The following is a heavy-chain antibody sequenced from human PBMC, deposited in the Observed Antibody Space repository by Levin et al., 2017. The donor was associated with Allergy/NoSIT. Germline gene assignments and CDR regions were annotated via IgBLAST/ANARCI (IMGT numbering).Heavy chain of an antibody. J-gene: IGHJ4*02. CDR2: ISSNSDYV. Sequence: GGSLRLSCAASGFTFSHYTLAWVRQAPGKGLEWVSSISSNSDYVFYADSVKGRFTISRDNAEDSLFLQMNSLTAEDTAVYYCARARYYDTSGYYYLDLWGQGTPVTVSS. CDR1: GFTFSHYT. CDR3: ARARYYDTSGYYYLDL. D-gene: IGHD3-22*01. V-gene: IGHV3-21*01.